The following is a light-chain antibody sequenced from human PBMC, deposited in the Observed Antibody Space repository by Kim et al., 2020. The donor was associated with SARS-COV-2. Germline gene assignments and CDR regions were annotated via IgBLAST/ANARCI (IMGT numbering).Light chain of an antibody. CDR2: YDS. CDR3: QVWDSSSDHVV. J-gene: IGLJ2*01. CDR1: NIGSKS. Sequence: APGKAAGITCGGNNIGSKSVHWYQQKPGQAPVLVIYYDSDRPSGIPERFSGSNSGNTATLTISRVEAGDEADYYCQVWDSSSDHVVFGGGTKLTVL. V-gene: IGLV3-21*04.